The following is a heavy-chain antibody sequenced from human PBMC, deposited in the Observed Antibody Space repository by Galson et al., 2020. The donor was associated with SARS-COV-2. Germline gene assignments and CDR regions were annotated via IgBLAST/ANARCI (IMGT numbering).Heavy chain of an antibody. J-gene: IGHJ4*02. V-gene: IGHV3-7*01. CDR2: INQDGSEK. CDR3: TRDRLTGLFDY. CDR1: GFTFSSHW. Sequence: ASGFTFSSHWMSWVRQAPGKGLEWVTNINQDGSEKYYVDSVKGRFTISRDNARNSMFLQMSSLRVEDTAVYYCTRDRLTGLFDYWGQGTLVSVSS. D-gene: IGHD7-27*01.